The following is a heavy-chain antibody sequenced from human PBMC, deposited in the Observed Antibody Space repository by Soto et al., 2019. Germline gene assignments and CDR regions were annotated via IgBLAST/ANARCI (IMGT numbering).Heavy chain of an antibody. Sequence: QITLKESGPTLVKPTQTLTLTCTFSGFSLSTSGVGVGWIRQPPGKALEWLALIYWDDDKRYSPSLKSRLTITKDTSKNQVVLTTTNMDPVDTPTYYCAHSRISGYDRPVGNWFDPWGQGTLVTVSS. J-gene: IGHJ5*02. CDR3: AHSRISGYDRPVGNWFDP. CDR1: GFSLSTSGVG. V-gene: IGHV2-5*02. CDR2: IYWDDDK. D-gene: IGHD5-12*01.